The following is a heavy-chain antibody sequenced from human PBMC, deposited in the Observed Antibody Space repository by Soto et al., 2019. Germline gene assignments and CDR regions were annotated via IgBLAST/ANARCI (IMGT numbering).Heavy chain of an antibody. CDR3: AADGPTYYYDSSGYYY. J-gene: IGHJ4*02. D-gene: IGHD3-22*01. CDR1: GFTLTSSA. V-gene: IGHV1-58*02. Sequence: SVKVSCKASGFTLTSSAMRWVRQAREKRLEWIGWIVVGSGNTNYAQKFQERVTITRDMSTSTAYMELSSLRSEDTAVYYCAADGPTYYYDSSGYYYWGQGTLVTVSS. CDR2: IVVGSGNT.